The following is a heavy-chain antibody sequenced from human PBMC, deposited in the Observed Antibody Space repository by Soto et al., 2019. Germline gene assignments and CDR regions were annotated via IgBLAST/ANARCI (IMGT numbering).Heavy chain of an antibody. CDR2: ISAYNGNT. CDR3: ARDRFNTMVRGVIDY. V-gene: IGHV1-18*01. D-gene: IGHD3-10*01. Sequence: ASVKVSCKASGYTFTSYGISWVRQAPGQGLEWMGWISAYNGNTNYAQKLQGRVTMTTDTSTSTAYMELRSLRSDDTAVYYCARDRFNTMVRGVIDYWGQGTLVTVSS. J-gene: IGHJ4*02. CDR1: GYTFTSYG.